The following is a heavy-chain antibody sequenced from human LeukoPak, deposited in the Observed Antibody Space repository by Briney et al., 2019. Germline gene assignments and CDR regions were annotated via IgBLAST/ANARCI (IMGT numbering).Heavy chain of an antibody. J-gene: IGHJ6*03. CDR1: GGSISSGDYY. CDR3: ARTTYSSSSGRYYYYRDV. Sequence: PSQTLSLTCTVSGGSISSGDYYWSWIRQPPGKGLEWIGYIYYSGSTYYNPSLKSRVTISVDTSKNQFSLKLSSVTAADTAVYYCARTTYSSSSGRYYYYRDVWGKGTTVTVSS. CDR2: IYYSGST. D-gene: IGHD6-6*01. V-gene: IGHV4-30-4*08.